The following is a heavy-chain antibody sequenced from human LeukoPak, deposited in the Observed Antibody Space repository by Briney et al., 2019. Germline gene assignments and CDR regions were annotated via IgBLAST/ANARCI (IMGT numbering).Heavy chain of an antibody. D-gene: IGHD2-2*01. V-gene: IGHV4-31*03. Sequence: SETLSLTCTVSGGSISSGGYYWSWIRQHPGKGLEWIGYIYYSGSTYYNPSLKSRVTISVDTSKNQFSLKLSSVTAADTAVYYCARGGRRRCSSISCYGFDPWGQGTLVTVSS. CDR2: IYYSGST. CDR1: GGSISSGGYY. J-gene: IGHJ5*02. CDR3: ARGGRRRCSSISCYGFDP.